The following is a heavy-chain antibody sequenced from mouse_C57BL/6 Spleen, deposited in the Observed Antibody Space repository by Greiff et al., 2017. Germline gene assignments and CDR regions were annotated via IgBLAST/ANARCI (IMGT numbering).Heavy chain of an antibody. CDR2: IYPGDGDT. V-gene: IGHV1-80*01. Sequence: QVQLKQSGAELVKPGASVKISCKASGYAFSSYWMNWVKQRPGKGLEWIGQIYPGDGDTNYNGKFKGKATLTADKSSSTAYMQLSSLTSEDSAVXFCARRVYYYGSSYHYFDYWGQGTTLTVSS. D-gene: IGHD1-1*01. CDR3: ARRVYYYGSSYHYFDY. CDR1: GYAFSSYW. J-gene: IGHJ2*01.